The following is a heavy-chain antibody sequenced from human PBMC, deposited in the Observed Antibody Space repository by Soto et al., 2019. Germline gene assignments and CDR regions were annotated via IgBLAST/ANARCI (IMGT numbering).Heavy chain of an antibody. J-gene: IGHJ5*02. CDR1: GGTFSSYA. D-gene: IGHD5-18*01. V-gene: IGHV1-69*13. CDR3: ARGAWDTAMVGKNWFDP. Sequence: SVNVSCKASGGTFSSYAISWVLQAPGQGLEWMGGIIPIFGTANYAQKFQGRVTITADESTSTAYMELSSLRSEDTAVYYCARGAWDTAMVGKNWFDPWGQGTLVTVYS. CDR2: IIPIFGTA.